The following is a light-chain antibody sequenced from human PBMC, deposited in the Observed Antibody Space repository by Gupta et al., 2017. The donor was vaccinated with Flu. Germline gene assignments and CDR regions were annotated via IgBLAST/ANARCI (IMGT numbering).Light chain of an antibody. CDR2: DSY. J-gene: IGKJ1*01. CDR3: QQRSKWPQA. V-gene: IGKV3-11*01. Sequence: PATLSLSPGERATLSCRASQGISNYLAWYQQEPGQPPRLLIYDSYARATGVPDRFSGSGSGTDFTLTISSLEPEDFAVYYCQQRSKWPQAFGQGTKVEI. CDR1: QGISNY.